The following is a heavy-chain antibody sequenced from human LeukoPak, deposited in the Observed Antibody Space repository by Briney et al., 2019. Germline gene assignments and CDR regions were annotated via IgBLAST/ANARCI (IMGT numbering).Heavy chain of an antibody. J-gene: IGHJ6*02. D-gene: IGHD6-19*01. Sequence: NPSGTLSLTCAVSGGSISSSNWWSWVRPPPGKGLEWIGEIYHSGSTNYNPSLKSRVTISVDKSKNQFSLKLSSVTAADTAVYYCARASKQWLVRDYYYGMDVWGQGTTVTVSS. CDR3: ARASKQWLVRDYYYGMDV. CDR1: GGSISSSNW. CDR2: IYHSGST. V-gene: IGHV4-4*02.